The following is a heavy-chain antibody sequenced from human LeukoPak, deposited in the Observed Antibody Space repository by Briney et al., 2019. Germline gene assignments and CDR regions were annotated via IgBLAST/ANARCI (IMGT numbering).Heavy chain of an antibody. CDR2: ISSSSSYI. J-gene: IGHJ3*02. Sequence: PGGSLRLSCAASGFTFSSFSMNWVRQAPGKGLEWVSSISSSSSYIYYADSVKGRFTISRDNAKNSLYLQMNSLRAEDTAVYYCARDEIAADDAFDIWGQGTMVTVSS. D-gene: IGHD6-13*01. CDR3: ARDEIAADDAFDI. CDR1: GFTFSSFS. V-gene: IGHV3-21*01.